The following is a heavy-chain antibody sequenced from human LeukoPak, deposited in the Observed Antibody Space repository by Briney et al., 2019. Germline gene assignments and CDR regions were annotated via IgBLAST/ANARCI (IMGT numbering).Heavy chain of an antibody. J-gene: IGHJ3*01. V-gene: IGHV4-39*07. D-gene: IGHD2-21*02. CDR1: GGSISSSNYY. CDR3: ARWPLTDLSFDV. CDR2: IYYSGST. Sequence: SETLSLTCTVSGGSISSSNYYWGWIRQPPGKGLEWIGSIYYSGSTYYNPSLKSRVTISVDTSNNQCSLKLNSVTAADTAVYFCARWPLTDLSFDVWGQGTMVTVSS.